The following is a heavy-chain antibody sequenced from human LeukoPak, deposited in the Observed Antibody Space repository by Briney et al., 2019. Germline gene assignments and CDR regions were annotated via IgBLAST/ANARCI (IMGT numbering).Heavy chain of an antibody. Sequence: GGSLRLSCAASGFTFSSYGMHWVRQAPGKGLEWVGRTRNKANSYTTEYAASVKGRFTISRDDSKNSLYLQMNGLKTEDTAVYYCARGRVTTLYYFDYWGQGTLVTVSS. D-gene: IGHD4-17*01. CDR3: ARGRVTTLYYFDY. CDR1: GFTFSSYG. CDR2: TRNKANSYTT. V-gene: IGHV3-72*01. J-gene: IGHJ4*02.